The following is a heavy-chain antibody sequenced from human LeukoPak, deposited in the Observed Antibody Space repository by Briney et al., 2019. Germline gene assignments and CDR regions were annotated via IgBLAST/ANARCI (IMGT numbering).Heavy chain of an antibody. V-gene: IGHV4-4*07. D-gene: IGHD3-3*01. CDR1: GGSISSYY. Sequence: SETLSLTCTVSGGSISSYYWSWIRQPAGKGLEWIGRIYISGSTNYNPSLKSRVTMSVDTSKNQFSLKLSSATAADTAVYYCARDAQYYDFWSGYYVYYFDYWGQGTLVTVSS. J-gene: IGHJ4*02. CDR2: IYISGST. CDR3: ARDAQYYDFWSGYYVYYFDY.